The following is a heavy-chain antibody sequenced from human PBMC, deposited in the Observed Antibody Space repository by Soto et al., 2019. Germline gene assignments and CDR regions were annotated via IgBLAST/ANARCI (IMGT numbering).Heavy chain of an antibody. CDR3: ARDKITGLFDY. D-gene: IGHD2-8*02. Sequence: SETLSLTCTVYGGSVSSVIYYWSWIRQPPGKGLEWIGYIYYSGSTNYNPSLKSRVTIDTSKNQFSLKLTSVTAADTAVYYCARDKITGLFDYWGQGTLVTVSS. J-gene: IGHJ4*02. CDR2: IYYSGST. V-gene: IGHV4-61*01. CDR1: GGSVSSVIYY.